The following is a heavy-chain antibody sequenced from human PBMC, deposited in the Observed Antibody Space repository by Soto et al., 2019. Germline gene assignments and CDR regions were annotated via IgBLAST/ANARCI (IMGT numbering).Heavy chain of an antibody. J-gene: IGHJ5*02. CDR2: ISGGGMNT. CDR1: GFTFSNYV. D-gene: IGHD3-3*01. CDR3: AKDLRWSLVFGVFDP. Sequence: EVELLESGGGLVQPGGSLRLSCVASGFTFSNYVMSWVRQAPGEGLEWVSAISGGGMNTYYADSVKGRFTTSRDNSKNTVYLQLNNLRAEDTAVYSCAKDLRWSLVFGVFDPWGQGTLVTVS. V-gene: IGHV3-23*01.